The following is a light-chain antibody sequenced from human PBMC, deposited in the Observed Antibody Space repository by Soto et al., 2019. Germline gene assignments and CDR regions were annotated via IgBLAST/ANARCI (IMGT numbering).Light chain of an antibody. Sequence: QSVLTQPPSVSGAPGQRVTISFTWSSSNIGAGYDVHWYQQLPGTAPKLLIYGNSNRPSGVPDRFSGSKSGTSASLAITGLQAEDEADYYCQSYDSSLSGPYVFGTGTKVTVL. J-gene: IGLJ1*01. CDR3: QSYDSSLSGPYV. V-gene: IGLV1-40*01. CDR2: GNS. CDR1: SSNIGAGYD.